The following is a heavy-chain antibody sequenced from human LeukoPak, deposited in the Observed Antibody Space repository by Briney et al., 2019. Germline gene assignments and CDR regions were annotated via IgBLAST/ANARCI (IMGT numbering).Heavy chain of an antibody. Sequence: PSETLSLTCAVSGGSISNNNWWSWVRQPPGKGLEWIGEIYHSGSTNYNPSLESRVTISVDKSKNQFSLKLSSVTAADTAVYYCARDFRRHDSSWYKEAWGQGTMVTVSS. V-gene: IGHV4-4*02. CDR3: ARDFRRHDSSWYKEA. D-gene: IGHD6-13*01. CDR1: GGSISNNNW. J-gene: IGHJ3*01. CDR2: IYHSGST.